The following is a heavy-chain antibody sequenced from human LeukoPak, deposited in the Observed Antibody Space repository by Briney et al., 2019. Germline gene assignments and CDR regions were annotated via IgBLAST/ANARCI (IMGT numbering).Heavy chain of an antibody. CDR1: GGSISSYY. J-gene: IGHJ6*03. Sequence: SETLSLTCTVSGGSISSYYWSWVRQPPGKGLEWIGYIYYSGSTNYNPSLKSRVTISVDTSKNQFSLKLSSVTAADTAVYYCARRVANAYYMDVWGKGTTVTVSS. CDR2: IYYSGST. CDR3: ARRVANAYYMDV. V-gene: IGHV4-59*01. D-gene: IGHD5-12*01.